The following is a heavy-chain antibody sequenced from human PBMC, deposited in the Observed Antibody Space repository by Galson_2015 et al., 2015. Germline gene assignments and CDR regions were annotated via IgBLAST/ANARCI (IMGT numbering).Heavy chain of an antibody. CDR2: IYYSGST. CDR1: GGSLSSGGYY. Sequence: TLSLTCTVSGGSLSSGGYYWSWIRQHPGKGLEWIGYIYYSGSTYYNPPLKSRVTISVDTSKNQFSLKLSSVTAADTAVYYCARDGGHGGSSPFDYWGQGTLVTVSS. CDR3: ARDGGHGGSSPFDY. V-gene: IGHV4-31*03. D-gene: IGHD4-23*01. J-gene: IGHJ4*02.